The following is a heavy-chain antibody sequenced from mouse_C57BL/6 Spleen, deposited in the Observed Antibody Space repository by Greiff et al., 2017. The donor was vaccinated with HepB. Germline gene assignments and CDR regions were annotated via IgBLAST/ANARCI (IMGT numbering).Heavy chain of an antibody. CDR2: ISYCGST. V-gene: IGHV3-8*01. J-gene: IGHJ4*01. CDR1: GYSITSDY. Sequence: EVQLQESGPGLAKPSQALSLTCSVTGYSITSDYWHWIRKFPGNKLEYMGYISYCGSTYYNPSLISRISITRDTSKNQYYLQLNSVTTEDTATYFCARAGDYGAMDYWGQGTSVTVSS. CDR3: ARAGDYGAMDY. D-gene: IGHD2-4*01.